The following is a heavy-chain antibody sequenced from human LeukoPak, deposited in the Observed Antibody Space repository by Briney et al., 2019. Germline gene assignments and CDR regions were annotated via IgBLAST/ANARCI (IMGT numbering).Heavy chain of an antibody. J-gene: IGHJ6*03. Sequence: GASVKVSCKASGYTFTSYYMHWVRQAPGQGLEWMGIINPSGGSTSYAQKFQGRVTMTRDTSTSTVYMELSSLRSEDTAVYYCARGGGTVRHYYYYMDVWGKGTTVTVSS. CDR3: ARGGGTVRHYYYYMDV. D-gene: IGHD4-11*01. V-gene: IGHV1-46*03. CDR1: GYTFTSYY. CDR2: INPSGGST.